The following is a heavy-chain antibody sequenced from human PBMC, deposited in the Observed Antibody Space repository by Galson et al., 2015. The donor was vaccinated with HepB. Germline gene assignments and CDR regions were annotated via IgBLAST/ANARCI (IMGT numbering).Heavy chain of an antibody. Sequence: SLRLSCAASGFTFRNYWMSWVRQAPGKGLEWVAKIKQDGSEKYYVDSVKGRFTISRDNTENTLFLQLNSLRAEDSADYYCAREGDNPYYHYYYIDVWGKGTTVTVSS. CDR1: GFTFRNYW. D-gene: IGHD5-24*01. J-gene: IGHJ6*03. CDR3: AREGDNPYYHYYYIDV. CDR2: IKQDGSEK. V-gene: IGHV3-7*03.